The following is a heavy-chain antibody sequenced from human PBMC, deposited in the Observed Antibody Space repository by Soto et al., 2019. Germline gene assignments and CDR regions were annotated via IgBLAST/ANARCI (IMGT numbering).Heavy chain of an antibody. D-gene: IGHD2-15*01. CDR1: GYTFTDYY. V-gene: IGHV1-2*02. Sequence: ASVKVSCKTSGYTFTDYYTHWVRQAPGQGLEWMGWMNPKSGGAYFAQKFQGRVTLTRDTSIGTAYIEVNSLTSDDTAVYFCTRENIEKSDGLYDAFDIWGQGTTVTV. CDR2: MNPKSGGA. CDR3: TRENIEKSDGLYDAFDI. J-gene: IGHJ3*02.